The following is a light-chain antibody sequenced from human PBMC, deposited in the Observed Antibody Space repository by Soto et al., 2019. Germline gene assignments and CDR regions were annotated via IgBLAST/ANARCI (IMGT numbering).Light chain of an antibody. J-gene: IGLJ3*02. Sequence: QLVLTQSPSASASLGASVKLTCTLSSGHSNYAIAWHQQQPEKGPRFLMKVNSDGSHSRGDGIPDRFSGSSSGAERYVTISSLQSEDEADYYCQTWGTGIWVFGGGTKLTVL. CDR2: VNSDGSH. V-gene: IGLV4-69*01. CDR1: SGHSNYA. CDR3: QTWGTGIWV.